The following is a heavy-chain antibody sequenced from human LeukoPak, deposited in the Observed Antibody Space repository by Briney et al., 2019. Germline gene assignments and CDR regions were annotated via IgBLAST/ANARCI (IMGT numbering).Heavy chain of an antibody. CDR2: ISYDGTNE. V-gene: IGHV3-30-3*01. D-gene: IGHD3-22*01. Sequence: GGSLRLTCAAAGFTFSHYAMHWVRQAPGKGLEWVAVISYDGTNEYYADSVKGRFTISRDNSKNTLYLQMDSLRVEDTAVYYCARNRGATGYYWVDYWGQGTLVTVSS. CDR1: GFTFSHYA. CDR3: ARNRGATGYYWVDY. J-gene: IGHJ4*02.